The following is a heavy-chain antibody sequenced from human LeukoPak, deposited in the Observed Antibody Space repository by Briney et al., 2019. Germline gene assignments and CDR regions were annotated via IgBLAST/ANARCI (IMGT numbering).Heavy chain of an antibody. V-gene: IGHV3-7*01. CDR1: GFTFSSYS. CDR2: IMQDGNEK. D-gene: IGHD3-22*01. Sequence: GGSLRLSCAASGFTFSSYSMNWVRQAPGKGLEWVANIMQDGNEKHYVDSVKGRFTISRDNAKNSLYLQMNSLRAEDTAVYYCARGSGYYDSSGYDYFDYWGQGTLVTVSS. CDR3: ARGSGYYDSSGYDYFDY. J-gene: IGHJ4*02.